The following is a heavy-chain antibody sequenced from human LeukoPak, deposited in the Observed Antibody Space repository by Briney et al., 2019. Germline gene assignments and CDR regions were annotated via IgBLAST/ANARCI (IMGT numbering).Heavy chain of an antibody. CDR1: GGSISSSSYY. CDR2: IYYSGST. CDR3: ARRGIYGGNLNDAFDI. J-gene: IGHJ3*02. Sequence: SETLSLTCTVSGGSISSSSYYWGWIRQPPGKGLEWIGSIYYSGSTYYNPSLKSRVTISVDTSKNQFSLKLSSVTAADTAVYYCARRGIYGGNLNDAFDIWGQGTMVTVSS. D-gene: IGHD4-23*01. V-gene: IGHV4-39*01.